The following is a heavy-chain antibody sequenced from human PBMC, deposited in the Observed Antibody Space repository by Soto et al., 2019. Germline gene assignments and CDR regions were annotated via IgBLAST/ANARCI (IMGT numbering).Heavy chain of an antibody. J-gene: IGHJ6*02. V-gene: IGHV1-69*13. CDR2: IIPIFGTA. D-gene: IGHD3-3*01. CDR3: ARMSVEWLLAHYYYGMDA. Sequence: GASVKVSCKASGGTFSSYRINWVRQAPGQGLEWMGGIIPIFGTANYAQKFQGRVTITADESTSTAYMELSSLRSEDTAVYYCARMSVEWLLAHYYYGMDAWGQGTTVTVSS. CDR1: GGTFSSYR.